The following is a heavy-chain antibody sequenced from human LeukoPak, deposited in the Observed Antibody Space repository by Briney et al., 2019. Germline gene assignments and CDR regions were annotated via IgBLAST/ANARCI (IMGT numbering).Heavy chain of an antibody. CDR3: AKDRRYSYGSFDY. CDR2: ISGSGGST. J-gene: IGHJ4*02. Sequence: PGGSLRLSCAASGFTFSSYAMSWVRQAPGKGLEWVSAISGSGGSTYYADSVKGRSTISRDNSKNTLYLQMNSLRAEDTAVYYCAKDRRYSYGSFDYWGQGTLVTVSS. D-gene: IGHD5-18*01. CDR1: GFTFSSYA. V-gene: IGHV3-23*01.